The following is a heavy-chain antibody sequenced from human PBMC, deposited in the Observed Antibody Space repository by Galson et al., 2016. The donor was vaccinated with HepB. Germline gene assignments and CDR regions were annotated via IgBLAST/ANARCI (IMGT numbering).Heavy chain of an antibody. CDR1: GFTFGDYA. CDR2: IRSKTYGGTT. Sequence: SLRLSCATSGFTFGDYAMSWFRQAPGKGLEWVGFIRSKTYGGTTEYAASVKARFTISRDDSKSFAYLQMSSLNTGDTAVYYCARGTPDYRPYYFDYWGQGNPGHRLL. CDR3: ARGTPDYRPYYFDY. V-gene: IGHV3-49*03. D-gene: IGHD4-11*01. J-gene: IGHJ4*02.